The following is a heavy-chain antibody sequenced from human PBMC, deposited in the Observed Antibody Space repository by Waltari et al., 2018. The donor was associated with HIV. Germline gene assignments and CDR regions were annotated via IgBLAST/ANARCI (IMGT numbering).Heavy chain of an antibody. Sequence: EVQLVASGGGLIEPGGSLRVACAASGFTIGSTYMSWVRQAPGKGLEWVSVSYSGGSRYYAGSVKGRFIISRDNSKNTVSLHMNSLRAEDTAVYYCARDPRSSGYYGMDVWGQGIKVTVSS. CDR3: ARDPRSSGYYGMDV. CDR2: SYSGGSR. D-gene: IGHD1-26*01. J-gene: IGHJ6*02. CDR1: GFTIGSTY. V-gene: IGHV3-53*01.